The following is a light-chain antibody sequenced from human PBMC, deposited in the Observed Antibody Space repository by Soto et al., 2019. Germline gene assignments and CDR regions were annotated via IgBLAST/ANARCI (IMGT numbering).Light chain of an antibody. CDR1: QSVSSY. CDR3: QHRSNWPLT. J-gene: IGKJ4*01. Sequence: EIVLTQSPATLSLSPGERATLSCRASQSVSSYLAWYQQKPGQAPRLLIYDASNRATAIPAWFSGSGSGTYFTLTISSLEPEDFAVYYCQHRSNWPLTFGGGTKVEIK. CDR2: DAS. V-gene: IGKV3-11*01.